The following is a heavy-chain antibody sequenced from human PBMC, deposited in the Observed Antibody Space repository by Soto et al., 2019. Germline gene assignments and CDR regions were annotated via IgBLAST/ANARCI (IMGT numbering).Heavy chain of an antibody. V-gene: IGHV4-39*01. Sequence: DTLSLTCSVSGVSISNTSYYWGWIRQPPGKGLEWVGTIYFSGSTFYNPSLKSRVTISIDTSKNQFSLRLSSVNAADTAVYYCARQGFYWGQGTLVTVSS. CDR3: ARQGFY. CDR2: IYFSGST. CDR1: GVSISNTSYY. J-gene: IGHJ4*02.